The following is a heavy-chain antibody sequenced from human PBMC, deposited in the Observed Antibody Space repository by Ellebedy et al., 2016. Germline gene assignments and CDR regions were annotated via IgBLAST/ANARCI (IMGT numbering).Heavy chain of an antibody. Sequence: SETLSLTCTVSGGSISSSSYYWGWIRQPPGKGLEWIGSITYSGSTYYNPSLKSRVTISEDTSKNHFSLQLSSWTAADTAVYYCARHRAWSGYYPYYFDYWGQGTLVTVSS. V-gene: IGHV4-39*01. CDR3: ARHRAWSGYYPYYFDY. J-gene: IGHJ4*02. CDR2: ITYSGST. D-gene: IGHD3-3*01. CDR1: GGSISSSSYY.